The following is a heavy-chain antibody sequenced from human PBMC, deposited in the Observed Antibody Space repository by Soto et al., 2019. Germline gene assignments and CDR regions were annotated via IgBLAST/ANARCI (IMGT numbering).Heavy chain of an antibody. CDR1: GGSFSCYY. CDR2: TNHSGST. Sequence: PSETLSLTCAVYGGSFSCYYWSWIRQPPGKGLEWIGETNHSGSTNYNPSLKSRVTISVDTSKNQFSLKLSSVTAADTAVYYCARVGRYYGMDVWGQGTTVTVSS. J-gene: IGHJ6*02. V-gene: IGHV4-34*01. CDR3: ARVGRYYGMDV.